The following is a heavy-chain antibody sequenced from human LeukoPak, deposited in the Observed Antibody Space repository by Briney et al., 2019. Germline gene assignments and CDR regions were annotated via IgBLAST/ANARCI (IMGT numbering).Heavy chain of an antibody. V-gene: IGHV3-53*01. J-gene: IGHJ6*02. CDR3: AREYMDYYYYGMDV. Sequence: GGSLRLSCAASGFTVSSNYMSWVRQAPGKGQEWVSVIYSGGSTYYADSVKGRFTISRDNSKNTLYLQMNSLRAEDTAVYYCAREYMDYYYYGMDVWGQGTTVTVSS. CDR1: GFTVSSNY. CDR2: IYSGGST. D-gene: IGHD3-10*01.